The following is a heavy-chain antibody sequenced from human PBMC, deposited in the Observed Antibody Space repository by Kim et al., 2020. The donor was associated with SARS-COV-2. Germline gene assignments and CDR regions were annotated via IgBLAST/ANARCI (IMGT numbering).Heavy chain of an antibody. CDR3: ARSGGATYYYGSGSYRPLGGYYYYGMDV. CDR1: GGSISSYY. D-gene: IGHD3-10*01. J-gene: IGHJ6*02. Sequence: SETLSLTCTVSGGSISSYYWSWIRQPPGKGLEWIGYIYYSGSTNYNPSLKSRVTISVDTSKNQFSLKLSSVTAADTAVYYCARSGGATYYYGSGSYRPLGGYYYYGMDVWGQGTTFTVSS. V-gene: IGHV4-59*13. CDR2: IYYSGST.